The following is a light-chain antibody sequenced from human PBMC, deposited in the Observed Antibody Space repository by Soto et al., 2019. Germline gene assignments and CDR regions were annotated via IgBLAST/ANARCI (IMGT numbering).Light chain of an antibody. J-gene: IGKJ1*01. CDR2: GAS. Sequence: DIVLTQSPGTQSLSPGERATLSGRASQSISYIYLAWYQHRPGQAPRLLIYGASSRATGIPDRFSGSGSGTDFTLTISRLEPEDFAVYYCQQYGMSPWTFGQGTKVEI. CDR3: QQYGMSPWT. CDR1: QSISYIY. V-gene: IGKV3-20*01.